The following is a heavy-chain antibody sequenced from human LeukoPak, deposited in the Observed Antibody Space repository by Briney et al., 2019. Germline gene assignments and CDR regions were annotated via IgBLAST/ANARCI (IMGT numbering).Heavy chain of an antibody. V-gene: IGHV1-2*02. CDR2: MNSNSGGT. D-gene: IGHD4-23*01. J-gene: IGHJ3*02. Sequence: ASVKVSCKSSGYTFTGYDMHLRRQAPGQGLEWMGWMNSNSGGTNYAQKFQGRVTMTRDTSISTAYMEVSRLRSDDTAVYYCARDDYGGALDIWGQGPMVTVSS. CDR1: GYTFTGYD. CDR3: ARDDYGGALDI.